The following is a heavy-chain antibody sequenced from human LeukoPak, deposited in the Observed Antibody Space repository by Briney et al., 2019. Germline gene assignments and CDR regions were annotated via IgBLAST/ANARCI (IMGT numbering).Heavy chain of an antibody. CDR3: ARDSSIAARLWFGTFDY. D-gene: IGHD6-6*01. V-gene: IGHV3-74*01. CDR1: GNYW. Sequence: PGGSLRLSCAASGNYWMHWVRQAPGKGLVWVSHINSDGSWTSYADSVKGRFTISKDNAKNTVYLQMNSLRAEDTAVYYCARDSSIAARLWFGTFDYWGQGTLVTVSS. CDR2: INSDGSWT. J-gene: IGHJ4*02.